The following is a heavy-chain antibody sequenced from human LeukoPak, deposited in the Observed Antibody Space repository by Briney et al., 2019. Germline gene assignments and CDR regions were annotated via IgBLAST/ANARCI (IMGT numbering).Heavy chain of an antibody. Sequence: ASVKVSCKASGYTFTSYGISWVRQAPGQGLEWMGWISAYNGNTNYAQKLQGRVTMTTDTSTSTAYMELRSLRSDDTAVYYCARVWEVGYCSSTSCHPGSYFDYWGQGTLVTVSS. CDR2: ISAYNGNT. J-gene: IGHJ4*02. V-gene: IGHV1-18*01. D-gene: IGHD2-2*01. CDR1: GYTFTSYG. CDR3: ARVWEVGYCSSTSCHPGSYFDY.